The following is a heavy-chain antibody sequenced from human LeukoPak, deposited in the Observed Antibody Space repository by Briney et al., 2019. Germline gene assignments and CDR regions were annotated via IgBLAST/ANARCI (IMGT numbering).Heavy chain of an antibody. Sequence: GGSLRLSCAASGFPFSSHGMSWVRQAPGKGLEWVSGIIGGGGSTYYADSVKGRFTISGDNSRNTLFLQMNSLRAEDTAVYYCARGYSTSWTFYWGQGTLVTVSS. CDR2: IIGGGGST. J-gene: IGHJ4*02. CDR3: ARGYSTSWTFY. CDR1: GFPFSSHG. V-gene: IGHV3-23*01. D-gene: IGHD6-13*01.